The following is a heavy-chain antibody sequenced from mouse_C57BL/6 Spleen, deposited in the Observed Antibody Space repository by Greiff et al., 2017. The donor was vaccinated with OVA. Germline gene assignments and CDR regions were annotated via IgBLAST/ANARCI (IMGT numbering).Heavy chain of an antibody. V-gene: IGHV1-15*01. Sequence: VKLMESGAELVRPGASVTLSCKASGYTFTDYEMHWVKQTPVHGLEWIGAIDPETGGTAYNQKFKGKAILTADKSSSTAYMELRSLTSEDSAVYYCTRFDGGDWYFDVWGTGTTVTVSS. J-gene: IGHJ1*03. CDR2: IDPETGGT. CDR1: GYTFTDYE. CDR3: TRFDGGDWYFDV.